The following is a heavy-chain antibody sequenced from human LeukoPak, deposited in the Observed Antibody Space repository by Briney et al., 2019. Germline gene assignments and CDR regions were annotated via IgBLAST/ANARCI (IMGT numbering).Heavy chain of an antibody. J-gene: IGHJ6*02. D-gene: IGHD4-17*01. V-gene: IGHV3-23*01. CDR3: ASSRLRDYGYYYYYYGMDV. Sequence: GGSLRLSCAASGFTFSSYAMSWVRQAPGKGLEWVSAISGSGGSTYYADSVKGRFTISRDNSKNTLYLQMNSLRAEDTAVYYCASSRLRDYGYYYYYYGMDVWGQGTTVTVSS. CDR2: ISGSGGST. CDR1: GFTFSSYA.